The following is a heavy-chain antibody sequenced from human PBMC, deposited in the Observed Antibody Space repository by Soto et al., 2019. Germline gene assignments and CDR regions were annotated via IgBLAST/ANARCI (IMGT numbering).Heavy chain of an antibody. CDR2: ISGSGGST. D-gene: IGHD4-17*01. CDR1: GFTFSSYA. J-gene: IGHJ4*02. CDR3: AKLPARYGDYGYAY. V-gene: IGHV3-23*01. Sequence: EVQLLESGGGLVQPGGSLRLSCAASGFTFSSYALSWVRQAPGKWLDWVSDISGSGGSTYYSDSVKGRFTISRDNSKNTLYLQMNSLRAEDTAVYYFAKLPARYGDYGYAYWGQGTLVTVSS.